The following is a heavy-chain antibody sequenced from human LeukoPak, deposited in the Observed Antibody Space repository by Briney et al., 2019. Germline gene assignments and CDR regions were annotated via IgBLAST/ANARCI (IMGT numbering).Heavy chain of an antibody. CDR3: AAGRITMIVVVKFDY. J-gene: IGHJ4*02. D-gene: IGHD3-22*01. Sequence: ASVKVSCKVSGYTLTELSMHWVRQAPGKGLEWMRGFDPEDGETIYAQKFQGRVTMTEDTSTDTAYMELSSLRSEDTAVYYCAAGRITMIVVVKFDYWGQGTLVTVSS. CDR2: FDPEDGET. CDR1: GYTLTELS. V-gene: IGHV1-24*01.